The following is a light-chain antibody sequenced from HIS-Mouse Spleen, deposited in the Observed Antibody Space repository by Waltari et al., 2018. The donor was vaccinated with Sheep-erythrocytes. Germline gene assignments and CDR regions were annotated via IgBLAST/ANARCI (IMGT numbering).Light chain of an antibody. Sequence: EIVLTQSPAPLSLSPGERATLSCRASQSVSSYLAWYQQKPGQAPRLLIYDASNRATGIPARFSGSGSVTDFTLTISSLEPEDFAVYYCQQRSNWPPLTFGGGTKVEIK. V-gene: IGKV3-11*01. CDR3: QQRSNWPPLT. CDR1: QSVSSY. CDR2: DAS. J-gene: IGKJ4*01.